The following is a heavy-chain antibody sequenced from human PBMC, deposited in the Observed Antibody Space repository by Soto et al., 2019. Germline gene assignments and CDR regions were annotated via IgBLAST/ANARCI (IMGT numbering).Heavy chain of an antibody. CDR2: ISAYNGNT. CDR3: AGADLNRIGYCSGGSCAGDAVDI. D-gene: IGHD2-15*01. CDR1: GYTFTSYG. V-gene: IGHV1-18*01. J-gene: IGHJ3*02. Sequence: QVQLVQSGAEVKKPGASVKVSCKASGYTFTSYGISWVRQAPGQGLEWMGWISAYNGNTNYAQKLPGRVTMTTDTSTSTAYMERRSLRSDDTAVYYGAGADLNRIGYCSGGSCAGDAVDIWGQGTMVTVSS.